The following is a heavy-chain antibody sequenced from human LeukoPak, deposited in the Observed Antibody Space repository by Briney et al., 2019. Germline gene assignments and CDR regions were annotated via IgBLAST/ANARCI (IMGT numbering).Heavy chain of an antibody. J-gene: IGHJ5*02. D-gene: IGHD3-3*01. CDR1: GGTFNRYA. CDR2: IIPFFGTT. CDR3: ARDLGFLEEYNWFDP. V-gene: IGHV1-69*05. Sequence: ASVKVSCKASGGTFNRYAISWVRQAPGQGLEWMGGIIPFFGTTKYAQKFQGRVTMTRDMSTSTVYMELSSLRSEDTAVYYCARDLGFLEEYNWFDPWGQGTLVTVSS.